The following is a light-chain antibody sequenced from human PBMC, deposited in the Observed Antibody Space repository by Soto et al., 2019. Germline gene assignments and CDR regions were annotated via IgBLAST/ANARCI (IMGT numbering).Light chain of an antibody. CDR3: QQSYTAVYT. Sequence: DIQMTQSPSSLSASVGDRVTITCRASQNIRNYLNWYQQKPGKAPNLLIYGASSLQSGVPSRFSGSGSETDFTLTINNLQPEDFATYYCQQSYTAVYTFGPGTKVHIK. CDR1: QNIRNY. J-gene: IGKJ3*01. V-gene: IGKV1-39*01. CDR2: GAS.